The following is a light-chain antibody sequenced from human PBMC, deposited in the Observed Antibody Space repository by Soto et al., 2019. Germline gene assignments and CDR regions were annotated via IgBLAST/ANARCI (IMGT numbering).Light chain of an antibody. CDR1: QSVSTY. J-gene: IGKJ5*01. CDR3: QQRSNWPSIT. V-gene: IGKV3-11*01. CDR2: DAS. Sequence: EIVLTQSQATLSLSPGEIASLSCRASQSVSTYLAWYQQKPGQSPRLLIYDASTRATGIPARFSGSGSGTDFTLTISSLELEDFAVYYCQQRSNWPSITFGQGTR.